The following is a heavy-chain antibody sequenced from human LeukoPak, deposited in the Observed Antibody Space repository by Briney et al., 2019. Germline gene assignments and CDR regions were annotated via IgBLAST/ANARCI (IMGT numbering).Heavy chain of an antibody. Sequence: PGGSLRLSCAASGFTFSSYAMSWVRHAPGMGLERVSALSASGGSTYYADSVKGRFTISRDSSKSTLYLQMNTLRAEDTAVYYCAKRIATAGPYFDYWGQGALVTVSS. V-gene: IGHV3-23*01. CDR3: AKRIATAGPYFDY. J-gene: IGHJ4*02. CDR1: GFTFSSYA. CDR2: LSASGGST. D-gene: IGHD6-13*01.